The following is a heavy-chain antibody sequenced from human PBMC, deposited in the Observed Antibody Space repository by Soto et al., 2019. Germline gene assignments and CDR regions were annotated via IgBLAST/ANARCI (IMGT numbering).Heavy chain of an antibody. J-gene: IGHJ6*03. Sequence: EVQLVESGGGLVQPGGSLRLSCAASGFTVSSNYMSWVRQAPGKGLEWVSVIYSCGSTYYADAVKGRFTISTDNSKNTLYLRMNSLRAEDTAVYYCAREQLVPAAMYYYYMDVWCKGTTVTVSS. CDR1: GFTVSSNY. D-gene: IGHD2-2*01. CDR3: AREQLVPAAMYYYYMDV. CDR2: IYSCGST. V-gene: IGHV3-66*01.